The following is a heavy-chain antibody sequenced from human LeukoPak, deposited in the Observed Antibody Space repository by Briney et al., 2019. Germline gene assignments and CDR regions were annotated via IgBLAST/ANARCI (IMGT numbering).Heavy chain of an antibody. CDR3: ARGQPWYYYDSSGYYYYY. CDR1: GGSFSGYY. CDR2: INHSGST. V-gene: IGHV4-34*01. D-gene: IGHD3-22*01. J-gene: IGHJ4*02. Sequence: SETLSLTCAVYGGSFSGYYWSWLRQPPGKGLEWIGEINHSGSTNYNPSLTSRVTISVDTSKNQFSLRLSSVTAADTAVYYCARGQPWYYYDSSGYYYYYWGQGTLVTVSS.